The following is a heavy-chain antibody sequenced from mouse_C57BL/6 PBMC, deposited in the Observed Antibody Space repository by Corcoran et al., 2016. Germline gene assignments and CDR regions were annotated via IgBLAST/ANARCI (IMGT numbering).Heavy chain of an antibody. D-gene: IGHD2-3*01. CDR3: ASLFYDGYYGDY. Sequence: QIQLVQSGPELKKPGETVKISCKASGYTFTTYGMSWVKQAPGKGLKWMGWINTYSGVPTYADDFKGRFAFSLETSASTAYLQINNLKNEDTATYFCASLFYDGYYGDYWGQGTTLTVSS. CDR2: INTYSGVP. CDR1: GYTFTTYG. J-gene: IGHJ2*01. V-gene: IGHV9-3*01.